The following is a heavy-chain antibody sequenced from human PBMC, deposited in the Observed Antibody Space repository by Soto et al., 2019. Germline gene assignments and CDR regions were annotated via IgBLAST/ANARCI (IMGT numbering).Heavy chain of an antibody. CDR1: GFTFSTYS. J-gene: IGHJ4*02. Sequence: EVQLVESGGGLVQHGGSLRLSCAGSGFTFSTYSMNWVRQAPGKGLEWVSYINVGSSGTIYYADSVKGRFTISRDNAKNSLYLHMHPLRAEDTAVYYWASDDGTGGWSSFDSWCQATRVTVSS. CDR2: INVGSSGTI. D-gene: IGHD6-19*01. CDR3: ASDDGTGGWSSFDS. V-gene: IGHV3-48*01.